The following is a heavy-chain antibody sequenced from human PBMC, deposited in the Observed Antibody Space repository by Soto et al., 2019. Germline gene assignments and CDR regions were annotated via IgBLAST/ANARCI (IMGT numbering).Heavy chain of an antibody. CDR3: ARVPYLSTYYRYLDLDV. Sequence: EVQLVESGGGLVQPGGSLRLSCAASGFPFSNYYMTWVRQVPGKGLEWVANIKGDGSQKFYVDSVKGRFTVSRDNAKNSLYLQMNTLRAEDTALYYCARVPYLSTYYRYLDLDVWGQGTTVTVSS. CDR1: GFPFSNYY. J-gene: IGHJ6*02. CDR2: IKGDGSQK. D-gene: IGHD1-26*01. V-gene: IGHV3-7*03.